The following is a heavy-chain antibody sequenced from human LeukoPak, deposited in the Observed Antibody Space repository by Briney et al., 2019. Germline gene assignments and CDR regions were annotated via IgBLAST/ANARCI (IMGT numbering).Heavy chain of an antibody. CDR2: IRYVGSNK. CDR1: GFTFSSYG. J-gene: IGHJ6*02. Sequence: PGGSLRLSCAASGFTFSSYGMHWVRQAPGKGLEWVAFIRYVGSNKYYADSVKGRFTISRDNSKNTLYLQMNSLRAEDTAVYYCARAPRGWALQELYGMDVWGQGTMVTVSS. CDR3: ARAPRGWALQELYGMDV. V-gene: IGHV3-30*02. D-gene: IGHD1-26*01.